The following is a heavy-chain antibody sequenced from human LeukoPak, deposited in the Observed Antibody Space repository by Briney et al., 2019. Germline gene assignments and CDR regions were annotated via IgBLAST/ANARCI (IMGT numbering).Heavy chain of an antibody. D-gene: IGHD3-22*01. J-gene: IGHJ4*02. V-gene: IGHV3-66*01. Sequence: GGSLRLSCAASGFTFSSYAMSWVRQAPGKGLEWVSVIYSGGTTYYADSVKGRFTISRDNSRNTLYLQMNSLRAEDTAVYYCARDVGGDSSGYPDYWGQGTLVTVSS. CDR3: ARDVGGDSSGYPDY. CDR1: GFTFSSYA. CDR2: IYSGGTT.